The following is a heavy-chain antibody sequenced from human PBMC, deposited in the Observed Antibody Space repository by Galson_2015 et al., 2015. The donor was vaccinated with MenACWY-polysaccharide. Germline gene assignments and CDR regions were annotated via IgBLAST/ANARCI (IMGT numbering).Heavy chain of an antibody. CDR3: VAGTGWLPDY. CDR1: GFSFTNYW. V-gene: IGHV3-7*01. CDR2: IKHDGSEK. Sequence: SLRLCCEASGFSFTNYWLNWVRQAPGKGLEWVATIKHDGSEKLYVDSVKGRFTISRDNADNALYLQMNGLRVEDTAIYYCVAGTGWLPDYWGQGTLVTVSS. D-gene: IGHD3/OR15-3a*01. J-gene: IGHJ4*02.